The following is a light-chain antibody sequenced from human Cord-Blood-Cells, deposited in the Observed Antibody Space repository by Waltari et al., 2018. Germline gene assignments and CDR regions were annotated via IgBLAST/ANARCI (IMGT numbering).Light chain of an antibody. CDR1: RIDVGIYNL. V-gene: IGLV2-23*01. CDR2: EGS. Sequence: QSALTQPASVSGSPGQSITISCTGTRIDVGIYNLDSWYQQHPGNAPKLLFYEGSKRPSGVSNRFSGSKSGNTASLTISVLQAEEEADYYCCSYAGSSTWVFGGGTKLTVL. CDR3: CSYAGSSTWV. J-gene: IGLJ3*02.